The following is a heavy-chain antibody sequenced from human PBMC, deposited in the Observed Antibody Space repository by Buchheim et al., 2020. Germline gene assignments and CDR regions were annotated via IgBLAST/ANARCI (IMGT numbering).Heavy chain of an antibody. CDR3: AKGPGGVVASQQDY. D-gene: IGHD2-15*01. Sequence: EVLLLESGGGLVQPGGSLRLSCTASGFLFSTYAMSWVRQAPGGGLEWLSVISVSGGTIYYADSVKGRFTISRDNSQNMLYLQMSSLRAEDTAVYYCAKGPGGVVASQQDYWGQGTL. CDR2: ISVSGGTI. V-gene: IGHV3-23*01. J-gene: IGHJ4*02. CDR1: GFLFSTYA.